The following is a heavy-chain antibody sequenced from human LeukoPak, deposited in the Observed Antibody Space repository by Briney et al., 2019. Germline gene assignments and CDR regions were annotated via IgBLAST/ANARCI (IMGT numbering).Heavy chain of an antibody. CDR1: GFTFSNYG. CDR2: TDTSGVIT. V-gene: IGHV3-23*05. CDR3: AKGDTGVIRRYYLDS. Sequence: PGESLRLSCAASGFTFSNYGMNWVRQAPGKGLEWVSVTDTSGVITYYTDSVKGRFTISRDNSKNTLNLQMDSLRVEDTAVYYCAKGDTGVIRRYYLDSWGQGTLVTVSS. J-gene: IGHJ4*02. D-gene: IGHD5-18*01.